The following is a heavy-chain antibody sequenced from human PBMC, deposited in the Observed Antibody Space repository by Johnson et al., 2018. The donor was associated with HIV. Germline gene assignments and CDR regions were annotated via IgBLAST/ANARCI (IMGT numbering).Heavy chain of an antibody. V-gene: IGHV3-30-3*01. Sequence: VQLVESGGGVVQPGRSLRLSCAASGFTFSSYAMHWVRQAPGKGLEWVAVISYDGPNKYYADSVKGRFTISRDNSKNTLYLQMNSLRAEDTAVYYCARERYGSQAIDGFDIWGQGTMVTVSS. CDR3: ARERYGSQAIDGFDI. CDR1: GFTFSSYA. J-gene: IGHJ3*02. CDR2: ISYDGPNK. D-gene: IGHD2-15*01.